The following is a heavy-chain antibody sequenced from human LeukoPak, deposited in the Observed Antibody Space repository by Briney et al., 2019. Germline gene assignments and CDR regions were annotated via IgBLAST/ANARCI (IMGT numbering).Heavy chain of an antibody. CDR1: GFTFDDYA. V-gene: IGHV3-9*01. J-gene: IGHJ4*02. Sequence: GGPLTLSSAASGFTFDDYAMHWARPAPGQGREWGSVIRWNTGSIAYTDPVKGRVTVSRDKAKNSLYLQMNSLRAEDTALYYCAKDSSLSVAGLFDYWGQGTLVTVSS. D-gene: IGHD6-19*01. CDR3: AKDSSLSVAGLFDY. CDR2: IRWNTGSI.